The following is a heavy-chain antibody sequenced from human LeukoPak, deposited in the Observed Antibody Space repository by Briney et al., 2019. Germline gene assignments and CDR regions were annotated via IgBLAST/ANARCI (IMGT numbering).Heavy chain of an antibody. CDR1: GGSFSNYY. CDR2: INDSGRT. Sequence: SETLSLTCAVYGGSFSNYYWSWIRQPPGKGLEWIGEINDSGRTNYNPSLMSRVTVSVDTSKNQFSLRLTSVTATDTAVYYCARRRNYGRNYYIDVWGKGATVSVPS. D-gene: IGHD1-7*01. V-gene: IGHV4-34*01. J-gene: IGHJ6*03. CDR3: ARRRNYGRNYYIDV.